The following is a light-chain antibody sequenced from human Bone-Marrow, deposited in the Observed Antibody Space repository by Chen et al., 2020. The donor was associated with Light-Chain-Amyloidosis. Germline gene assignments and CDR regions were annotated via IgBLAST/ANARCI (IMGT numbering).Light chain of an antibody. V-gene: IGKV4-1*01. Sequence: DNVVTQSXDARAVSLGEGATINCKSRQRIVDTSNNENYLACYQQKPGQPPKLLSYWASTRASGVPDRFSGSGSGTDFTLTISSLQAEDVAVYFCQQYYTPPLTFGGGTKVEI. CDR3: QQYYTPPLT. CDR2: WAS. CDR1: QRIVDTSNNENY. J-gene: IGKJ4*01.